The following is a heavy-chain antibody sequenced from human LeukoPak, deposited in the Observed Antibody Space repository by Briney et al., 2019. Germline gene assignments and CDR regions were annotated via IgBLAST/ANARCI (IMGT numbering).Heavy chain of an antibody. V-gene: IGHV4-39*01. D-gene: IGHD2-21*02. Sequence: SETLSLTCTASGGSISSSSYYWGWIRQPPGKGLEWIGSIYYSGSTYYNPSLKSRVTISVDTSKNQFSLKLSSVTAADTAVYYCALAYCGGDCYWPNYFDYWGQGTLVTVSS. CDR3: ALAYCGGDCYWPNYFDY. CDR1: GGSISSSSYY. CDR2: IYYSGST. J-gene: IGHJ4*02.